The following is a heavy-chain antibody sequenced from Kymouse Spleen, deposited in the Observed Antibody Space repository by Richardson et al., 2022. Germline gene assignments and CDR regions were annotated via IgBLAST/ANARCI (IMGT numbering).Heavy chain of an antibody. V-gene: IGHV3-30*18. CDR2: ISYDGSNK. Sequence: QVQLVESGGGVVQPGRSLRLSCAASGFTFSSYGMHWVRQAPGKGLEWVAVISYDGSNKYYADSVKGRFTISRDNSKNTLYLQMNSLRAEDTAVYYCASGYSSGWSDYWGQGTLVTVSS. J-gene: IGHJ4*02. CDR3: ASGYSSGWSDY. CDR1: GFTFSSYG. D-gene: IGHD6-19*01.